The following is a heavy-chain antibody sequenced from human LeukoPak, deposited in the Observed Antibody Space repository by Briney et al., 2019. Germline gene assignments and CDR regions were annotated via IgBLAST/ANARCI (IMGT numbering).Heavy chain of an antibody. Sequence: VGCPRDSCAAPGITVGTNYWNCVRQPLGEGLGWISLIYTEGNTQYADSVKSGFTFSRDNSKNTLHLQMNCLRAEDTAVYYCAHGDYPLTYWGQGTLVTVSS. CDR2: IYTEGNT. CDR1: GITVGTNY. V-gene: IGHV3-66*01. D-gene: IGHD4-17*01. CDR3: AHGDYPLTY. J-gene: IGHJ4*02.